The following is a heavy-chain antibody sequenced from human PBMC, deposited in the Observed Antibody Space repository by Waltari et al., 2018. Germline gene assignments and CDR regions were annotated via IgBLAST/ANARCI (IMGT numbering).Heavy chain of an antibody. V-gene: IGHV4-38-2*01. CDR2: IYHRWST. Sequence: QVQLQESGPGLVKPLETLSLTCAVSGYSISSGYYWGLIRQPPGKGLEWIGSIYHRWSTYYNPSLNGRVTISVDTSKNQFSLKLSSVTAADTAVYYCARVGQGTIKYFDYWGQGTLVTVSS. CDR1: GYSISSGYY. D-gene: IGHD1-20*01. J-gene: IGHJ4*02. CDR3: ARVGQGTIKYFDY.